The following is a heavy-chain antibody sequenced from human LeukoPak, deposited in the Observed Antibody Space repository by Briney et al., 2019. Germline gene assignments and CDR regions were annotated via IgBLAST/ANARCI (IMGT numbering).Heavy chain of an antibody. CDR1: GFTFSSYS. CDR3: SRLRGYSYGYADY. D-gene: IGHD5-18*01. V-gene: IGHV3-48*04. Sequence: PGGSLRLSCAASGFTFSSYSMNWVRQAPGKGLEWVSYISSSGNTIDYADSVKGRFTISRDNAKNSLYLQMNSLRAEDTAVYYCSRLRGYSYGYADYWGQGILVTVSS. CDR2: ISSSGNTI. J-gene: IGHJ4*02.